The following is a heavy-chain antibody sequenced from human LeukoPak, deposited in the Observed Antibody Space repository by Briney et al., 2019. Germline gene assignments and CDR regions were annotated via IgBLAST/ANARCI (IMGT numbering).Heavy chain of an antibody. V-gene: IGHV3-11*01. CDR1: GFTFSDSY. J-gene: IGHJ4*02. Sequence: PGGSLRLSCAASGFTFSDSYMNWIRQTPGKGLEWVSHISSSGNTIYYADSVKGRFTISRDNAKNSLYLQMNSLRAEDTAVYYCARDGNLDYWGQGTLVTVSS. CDR2: ISSSGNTI. CDR3: ARDGNLDY.